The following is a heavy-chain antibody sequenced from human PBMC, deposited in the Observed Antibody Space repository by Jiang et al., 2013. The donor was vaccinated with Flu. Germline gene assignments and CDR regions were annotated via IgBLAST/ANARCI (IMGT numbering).Heavy chain of an antibody. J-gene: IGHJ1*01. CDR3: ANHGSYSMKW. D-gene: IGHD6-13*01. CDR1: GGSFSGHNY. CDR2: IYDTGSA. V-gene: IGHV4/OR15-8*01. Sequence: SGLVKPSETLSLTCIVSGGSFSGHNYWSWLRQSPGKGLEWIGQIYDTGSAHSNPSFAVGLPISLDKSKNHFSLELTSVTAADTAVYYCANHGSYSMKWWG.